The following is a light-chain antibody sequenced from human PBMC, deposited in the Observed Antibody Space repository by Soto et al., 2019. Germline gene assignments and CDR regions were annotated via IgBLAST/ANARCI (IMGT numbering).Light chain of an antibody. CDR1: QSVLYSSNNKNY. V-gene: IGKV4-1*01. J-gene: IGKJ2*01. CDR3: QQYYSTLHT. CDR2: WAS. Sequence: DIVMTQSPDSLAVSLGERATINCKSSQSVLYSSNNKNYLAWYQQKLGQPPKLLIYWASTRESGVPDRFSGSGSGTDFTLTISSLQAEDVAVYYCQQYYSTLHTFGQGTKLEIK.